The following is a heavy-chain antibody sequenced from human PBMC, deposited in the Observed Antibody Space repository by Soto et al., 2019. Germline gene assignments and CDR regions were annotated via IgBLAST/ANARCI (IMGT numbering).Heavy chain of an antibody. CDR1: GGTFSSYA. D-gene: IGHD3-22*01. J-gene: IGHJ4*02. CDR3: ARDLRDRGYYDSSGYYYLNY. Sequence: QVQLVQSGAEVEKPGSSVKVSCKASGGTFSSYAISWVRQAPGQGLEWMGGIIPIFGTANYAQKFQGRVTITADESTSTAYMELSSLRSEDTAVYYCARDLRDRGYYDSSGYYYLNYWGQGTLVTVSS. CDR2: IIPIFGTA. V-gene: IGHV1-69*01.